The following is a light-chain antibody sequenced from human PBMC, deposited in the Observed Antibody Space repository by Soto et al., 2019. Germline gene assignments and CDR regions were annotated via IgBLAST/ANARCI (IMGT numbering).Light chain of an antibody. V-gene: IGLV2-18*02. Sequence: QSALTQPPSVSGSPGQSVAISCTGTSSDVGSYNRVAWYQQPPGTAPKLIIYDVTNRPSGVPDRFSGSKSGNTASLTISGLQVEDEADYYCNSFTTSSTYVFGTGTKVTVL. CDR1: SSDVGSYNR. J-gene: IGLJ1*01. CDR2: DVT. CDR3: NSFTTSSTYV.